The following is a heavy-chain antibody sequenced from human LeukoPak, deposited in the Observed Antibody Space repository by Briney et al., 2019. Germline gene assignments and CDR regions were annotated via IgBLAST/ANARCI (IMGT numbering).Heavy chain of an antibody. V-gene: IGHV3-33*06. CDR3: AKDAQRGLDYSNSLEY. CDR1: GFTFNHYA. Sequence: PGRSLTLSCAATGFTFNHYAMHWVRQAPGKGLEWVAVIWSDGTNRYYADSVKGRFTISRDDAGKTVYLQMSSLRPEDTGVYYCAKDAQRGLDYSNSLEYWGQGTPVTVST. J-gene: IGHJ4*02. D-gene: IGHD4-11*01. CDR2: IWSDGTNR.